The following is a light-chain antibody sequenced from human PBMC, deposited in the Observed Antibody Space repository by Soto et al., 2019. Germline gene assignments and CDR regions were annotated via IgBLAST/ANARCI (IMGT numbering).Light chain of an antibody. V-gene: IGLV2-14*01. CDR1: SSDVGYYIF. CDR3: CSYTTGSSYV. CDR2: DVN. Sequence: QSVLTQPASVSGSPGQSITISCTGSSSDVGYYIFVSWYQQHPGKAPKLMIYDVNNRPSGVSNRFSGSKSGNTASLTISGLQAEDEADYYCCSYTTGSSYVFGTGTKLTVL. J-gene: IGLJ1*01.